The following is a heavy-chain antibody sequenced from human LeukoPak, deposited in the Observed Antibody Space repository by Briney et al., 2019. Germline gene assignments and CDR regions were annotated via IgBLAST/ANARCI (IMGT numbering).Heavy chain of an antibody. V-gene: IGHV3-30*02. Sequence: GGSLRLSCAASGFTFSSYVMHWVRQAPGKGLEWVAFIRYDGTNKYYADSVKGRFTISRDNSKNTLYLQMNSLRAEDTAVCYCAKDLTGRATVTFDYWGQGTLVTVSS. D-gene: IGHD4-17*01. CDR3: AKDLTGRATVTFDY. CDR1: GFTFSSYV. CDR2: IRYDGTNK. J-gene: IGHJ4*02.